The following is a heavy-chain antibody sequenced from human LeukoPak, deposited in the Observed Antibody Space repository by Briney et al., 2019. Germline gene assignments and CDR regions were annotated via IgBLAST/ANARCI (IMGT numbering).Heavy chain of an antibody. Sequence: SETLSLTCTVSGGSISSSSYYWGWIRQPPGKGLEWIGSIYYSGSTYYNPSLKSRVTISVDTSKNQFSLKLSSVTAADTAVYYCARHGFTIFGVVTKKRGWFDPWGQGTLVTVSS. V-gene: IGHV4-39*01. D-gene: IGHD3-3*01. CDR2: IYYSGST. CDR1: GGSISSSSYY. CDR3: ARHGFTIFGVVTKKRGWFDP. J-gene: IGHJ5*02.